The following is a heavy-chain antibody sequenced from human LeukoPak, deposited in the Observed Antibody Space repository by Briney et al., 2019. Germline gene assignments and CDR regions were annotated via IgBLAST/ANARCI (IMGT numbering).Heavy chain of an antibody. J-gene: IGHJ4*02. D-gene: IGHD6-19*01. CDR2: ITTSSTYI. V-gene: IGHV3-21*01. Sequence: GGSERLFCAASGFILSIYSISWVRQAPGKALEWVSSITTSSTYIFYADSVKRRFTISRDNTKNSLYLQMNSLRAEDTAVYYCARGKYSSGWFDYGGEASLATVSS. CDR1: GFILSIYS. CDR3: ARGKYSSGWFDY.